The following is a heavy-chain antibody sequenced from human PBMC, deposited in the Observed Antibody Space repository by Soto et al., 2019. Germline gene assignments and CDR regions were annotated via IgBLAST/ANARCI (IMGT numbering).Heavy chain of an antibody. CDR3: AKVKRLAGQE. J-gene: IGHJ4*02. D-gene: IGHD6-13*01. V-gene: IGHV3-7*05. Sequence: EVQLVESGGGLVQPGGSLRLSCAASGFTFSSYWMSWVRQAPGKGLEWVANIKQDGRDKYYVYSVKGRFTISRATAKNSLYLQMNGLSAEDTAIYYCAKVKRLAGQEWGQGTLVSVSS. CDR1: GFTFSSYW. CDR2: IKQDGRDK.